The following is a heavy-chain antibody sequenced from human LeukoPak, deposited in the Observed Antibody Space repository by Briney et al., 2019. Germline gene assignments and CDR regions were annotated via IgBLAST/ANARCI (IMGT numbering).Heavy chain of an antibody. Sequence: GGSLRLSCAASGCTFSSYAMHWVRQAPGQGLDWVAVISFRGTNEYYADSVKGRFTISRDNSNNTVYLQMNSVRAEDTAVYYCAKGRRGSSYVHYFDTWGQGTLVTVSS. D-gene: IGHD3-22*01. J-gene: IGHJ1*01. V-gene: IGHV3-30*01. CDR2: ISFRGTNE. CDR3: AKGRRGSSYVHYFDT. CDR1: GCTFSSYA.